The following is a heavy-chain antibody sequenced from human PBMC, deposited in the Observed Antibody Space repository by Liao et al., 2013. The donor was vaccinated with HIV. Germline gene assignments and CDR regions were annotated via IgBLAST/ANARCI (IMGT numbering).Heavy chain of an antibody. D-gene: IGHD3-3*01. J-gene: IGHJ6*03. CDR2: IYTSGST. CDR1: GGSISSGSYY. CDR3: ARGPYDIWSGYNYYYYMDV. Sequence: QVQLQESGPGLVKPSQTLSLTCTVSGGSISSGSYYWSWIRQPAGKGLEWIGRIYTSGSTNYNPSLKSRVTISVDTSKNQFSLKLSSVTAADTAVYYCARGPYDIWSGYNYYYYMDVWGKGTTVTVSS. V-gene: IGHV4-61*02.